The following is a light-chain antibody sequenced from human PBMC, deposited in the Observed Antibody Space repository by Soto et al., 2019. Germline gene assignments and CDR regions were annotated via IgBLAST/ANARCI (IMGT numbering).Light chain of an antibody. CDR3: QQYNSYPWT. CDR2: DAS. Sequence: DIVLTQSPDSLAVSMGERATINCKSSQSVLYSSNNKNYLAWYQQKPGKAPELLIYDASGLESGVPSRFSGSGFGTEFTLTISSLQPDDFATYSCQQYNSYPWTFGQGTKVDIK. V-gene: IGKV4-1*01. CDR1: QSVLYSSNNKNY. J-gene: IGKJ1*01.